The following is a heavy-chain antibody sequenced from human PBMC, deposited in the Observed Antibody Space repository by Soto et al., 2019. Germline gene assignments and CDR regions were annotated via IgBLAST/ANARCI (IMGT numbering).Heavy chain of an antibody. CDR1: GFTFSSYA. CDR3: AGVRGGTKWELDADFGAFDI. V-gene: IGHV3-30-3*01. Sequence: GGSLRLSCAASGFTFSSYAMHWVRQAPGKGLEWVAVISYDGSNKYYADSVKGRFTISRDNSKNTLYLQMNSLRAKDTAGYYCAGVRGGTKWELDADFGAFDIWGQGTMVTVSS. D-gene: IGHD1-26*01. J-gene: IGHJ3*02. CDR2: ISYDGSNK.